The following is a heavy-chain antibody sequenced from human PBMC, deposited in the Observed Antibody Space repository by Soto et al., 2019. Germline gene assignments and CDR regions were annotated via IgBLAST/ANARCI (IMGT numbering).Heavy chain of an antibody. Sequence: QVQLVESGGGVVQPGRSLRLSCAASGFTFTNYAMHWVRQAPGKGLTYMAVISYDGSNKFYADSVRGRFTISRDNSKNTLYLQMSSLRDEDTAVYYCAGGLLGVGAPDYWGQGTLVTVSS. CDR3: AGGLLGVGAPDY. CDR2: ISYDGSNK. D-gene: IGHD1-26*01. V-gene: IGHV3-30-3*01. J-gene: IGHJ4*02. CDR1: GFTFTNYA.